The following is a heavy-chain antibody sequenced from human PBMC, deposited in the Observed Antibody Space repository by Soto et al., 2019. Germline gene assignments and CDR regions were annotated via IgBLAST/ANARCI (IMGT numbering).Heavy chain of an antibody. CDR1: GFTFSSYA. D-gene: IGHD3-22*01. Sequence: QVQLVESGGGVVQPGRSLRLSCAASGFTFSSYAMHWVRQAPGKGLEWVAVISYDGSNKYYADSVKGRFTISRDNSKNTLYLQMNSLRAEDTAVYYWARDSGMIVVGSYAFDIWGQGTMVTVSS. J-gene: IGHJ3*02. CDR2: ISYDGSNK. CDR3: ARDSGMIVVGSYAFDI. V-gene: IGHV3-30-3*01.